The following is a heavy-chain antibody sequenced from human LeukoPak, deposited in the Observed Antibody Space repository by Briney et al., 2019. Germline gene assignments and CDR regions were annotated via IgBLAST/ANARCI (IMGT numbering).Heavy chain of an antibody. CDR2: ISAYNGNT. Sequence: ASVKVSCKVSGYTFTSYGISWVRQAPGQGLEWMGWISAYNGNTNYAQKLQGRVTMTTDTSTSTAYMELRSLRSDDTAVYYCARDRIITFGGVIVSVNFDYWGQGTLVTVSS. V-gene: IGHV1-18*01. D-gene: IGHD3-16*02. CDR3: ARDRIITFGGVIVSVNFDY. J-gene: IGHJ4*02. CDR1: GYTFTSYG.